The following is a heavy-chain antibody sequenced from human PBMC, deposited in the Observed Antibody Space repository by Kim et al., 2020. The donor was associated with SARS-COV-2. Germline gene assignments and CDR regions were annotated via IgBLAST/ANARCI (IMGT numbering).Heavy chain of an antibody. CDR3: AVGIWARDMVRGVITWFDP. Sequence: ASVKVSCKASGYTFTNYAMNWVRQAPGQGLEWMGWINTNTGNPTYAQGFTGRFVFSLDTSVSMSYLQISSLKAEDTAVYYCAVGIWARDMVRGVITWFDPWGQGTLVTVSS. J-gene: IGHJ5*02. V-gene: IGHV7-4-1*04. D-gene: IGHD3-10*01. CDR2: INTNTGNP. CDR1: GYTFTNYA.